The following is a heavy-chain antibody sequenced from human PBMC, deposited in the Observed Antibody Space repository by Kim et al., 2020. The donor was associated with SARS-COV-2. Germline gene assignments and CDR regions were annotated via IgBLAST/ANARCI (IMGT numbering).Heavy chain of an antibody. CDR3: ARRLGVGATNADY. J-gene: IGHJ4*02. D-gene: IGHD1-26*01. V-gene: IGHV3-53*01. Sequence: YNAESLKDRFTIARDNSKNTLSLQMDSLRVEDTAVFYCARRLGVGATNADYWGQGTLVTVSS.